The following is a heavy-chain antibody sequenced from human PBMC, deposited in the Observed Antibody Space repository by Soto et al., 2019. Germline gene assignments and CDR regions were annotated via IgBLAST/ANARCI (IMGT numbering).Heavy chain of an antibody. V-gene: IGHV1-18*04. CDR1: GYTFTSYG. Sequence: ASVKVSCKASGYTFTSYGISWVRQALGQGLEWMGWISAYSGNTNYAQKLQGRVTMTTDTSTSTAYMELRSLRSDDTAVYYCARDQGFLEWSTAYYYGMDVWGQGTTVTSP. CDR3: ARDQGFLEWSTAYYYGMDV. CDR2: ISAYSGNT. D-gene: IGHD3-3*01. J-gene: IGHJ6*02.